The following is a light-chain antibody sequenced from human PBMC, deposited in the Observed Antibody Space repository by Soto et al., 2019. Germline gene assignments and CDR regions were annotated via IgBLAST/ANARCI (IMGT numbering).Light chain of an antibody. V-gene: IGKV3-20*01. J-gene: IGKJ1*01. Sequence: EVGYTKTASTLSLSPGEIATLSCRASQSVRNNYLAWYQQRPGQAPRLLIYAASSRATGIPDRFSGSGSGKDFTRTISRLAAEDLALYSDQHYATSPRTFGRGTKVDIK. CDR2: AAS. CDR1: QSVRNNY. CDR3: QHYATSPRT.